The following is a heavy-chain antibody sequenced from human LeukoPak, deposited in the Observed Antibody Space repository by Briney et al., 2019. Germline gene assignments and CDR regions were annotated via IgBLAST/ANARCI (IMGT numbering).Heavy chain of an antibody. CDR3: ARDVTGGRSYFDY. CDR1: GYTFTSYG. D-gene: IGHD2-15*01. V-gene: IGHV1-18*01. J-gene: IGHJ4*02. Sequence: ASVTVSCKASGYTFTSYGISWVRQAPGQGVEWRGWISAYNGNTNYAQKLQGRVTMTTDTSTTTAYMELRSLRSDATAVYYCARDVTGGRSYFDYWGQRTLVTVSS. CDR2: ISAYNGNT.